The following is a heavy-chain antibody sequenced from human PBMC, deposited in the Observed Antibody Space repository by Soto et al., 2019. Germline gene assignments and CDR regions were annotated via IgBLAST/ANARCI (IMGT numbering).Heavy chain of an antibody. CDR2: IGGSGGDT. CDR3: AKLTTS. V-gene: IGHV3-23*01. Sequence: LRLSCAASGFTFSIYAMSWVRQAPGKGLEWVSTIGGSGGDTTYADFVRGRFTVSRDNSKNTLYLQMNSLRVEDTAVYYCAKLTTSWGQGTLVTVSS. CDR1: GFTFSIYA. J-gene: IGHJ5*02.